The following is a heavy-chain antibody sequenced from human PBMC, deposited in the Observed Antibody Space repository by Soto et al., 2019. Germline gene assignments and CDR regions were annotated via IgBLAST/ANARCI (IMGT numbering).Heavy chain of an antibody. J-gene: IGHJ6*02. CDR2: IIPIFGTA. CDR1: GGTFSSYA. CDR3: ARELYSYGDYYYYYGMDV. Sequence: GASVKVSCKASGGTFSSYAISWVRQAPGQGLEWMGGIIPIFGTANYAQKFQGRVTITADESTSTAYMELSSLRSEDTAVYYCARELYSYGDYYYYYGMDVWGQGTTVTVSS. D-gene: IGHD5-18*01. V-gene: IGHV1-69*13.